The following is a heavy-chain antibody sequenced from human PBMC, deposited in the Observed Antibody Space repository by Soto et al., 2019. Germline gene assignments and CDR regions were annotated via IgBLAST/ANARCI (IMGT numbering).Heavy chain of an antibody. J-gene: IGHJ4*02. CDR1: GFTFSNYW. CDR3: ARDAGSGTPFDY. V-gene: IGHV3-74*01. D-gene: IGHD2-15*01. CDR2: ITSDGTDR. Sequence: GGSLRLSCAASGFTFSNYWIHWVRQAPGKGLVHVSRITSDGTDRAYADSVKGRFTISRDNAKKMVYLQMNSLRAEDTAVYYCARDAGSGTPFDYWGQGTLVTVSS.